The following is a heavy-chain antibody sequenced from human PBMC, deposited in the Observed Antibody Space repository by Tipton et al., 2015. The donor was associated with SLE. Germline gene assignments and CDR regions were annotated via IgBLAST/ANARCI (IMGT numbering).Heavy chain of an antibody. CDR3: ARYSTWTDPFDY. D-gene: IGHD1-1*01. J-gene: IGHJ4*02. V-gene: IGHV3-48*03. Sequence: SLRLSCAASGFTFSSYEMNWVRQAPGKGLEWVSYISSSGSTIYYADSVKGRFTISRDNAKNSLYLQMNSLRAEDTAVYYCARYSTWTDPFDYWGQGTLVTVSS. CDR2: ISSSGSTI. CDR1: GFTFSSYE.